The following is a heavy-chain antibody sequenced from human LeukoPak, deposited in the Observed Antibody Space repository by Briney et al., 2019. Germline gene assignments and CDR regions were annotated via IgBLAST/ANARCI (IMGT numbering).Heavy chain of an antibody. CDR1: GFTFSSNY. CDR3: ARDQGLDAFDI. CDR2: IYSGGST. Sequence: GGSLRLSCAASGFTFSSNYMSWVRQAPGKGLEWVSVIYSGGSTYYADSVKGRFTISRDNSKNTLYLQMNSLRAEDTAVYYCARDQGLDAFDIWGQGTMVTVSS. J-gene: IGHJ3*02. V-gene: IGHV3-53*01.